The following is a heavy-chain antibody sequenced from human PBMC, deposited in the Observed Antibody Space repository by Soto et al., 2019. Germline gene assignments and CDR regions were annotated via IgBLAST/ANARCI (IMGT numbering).Heavy chain of an antibody. CDR2: TYYRSKWYN. D-gene: IGHD2-21*02. CDR3: ARGTTAIPVYHYYGMAV. Sequence: SQTLSLTCAISGDSVSSNSAAWNWIRQSPSRGLEWLGRTYYRSKWYNDYAVSVKSRITINPDTSKNQFSLQLNSVTPEDTAVYYCARGTTAIPVYHYYGMAVWGQGTRVTLSS. V-gene: IGHV6-1*01. CDR1: GDSVSSNSAA. J-gene: IGHJ6*02.